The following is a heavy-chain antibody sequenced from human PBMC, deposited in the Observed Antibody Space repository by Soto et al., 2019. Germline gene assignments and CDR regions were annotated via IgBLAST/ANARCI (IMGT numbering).Heavy chain of an antibody. V-gene: IGHV3-30*18. D-gene: IGHD4-17*01. J-gene: IGHJ3*01. CDR1: GFTFSSYG. Sequence: QVQLVESGGGVVQPGRSLRLSCAASGFTFSSYGMHWVRQAPGKGLEWVAVISYDGSNKYYADSVKGRFTISRDNSKTTLYLQMNSLRAEDTAVYYCAKEAYGDYQWGQGTMVTVSS. CDR2: ISYDGSNK. CDR3: AKEAYGDYQ.